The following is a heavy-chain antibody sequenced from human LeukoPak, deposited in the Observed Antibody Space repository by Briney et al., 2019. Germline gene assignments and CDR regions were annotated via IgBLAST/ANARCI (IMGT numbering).Heavy chain of an antibody. CDR1: GFRFDDYP. CDR2: ISGDGGRT. J-gene: IGHJ4*02. Sequence: GGSLRLSCAASGFRFDDYPMHWVRQAPGRGLEWVSLISGDGGRTYYNDSVKGRFTTSRENSKNSLFLQMNNLRTEDTALYFCARDRPFTYYDSTGVLDYWGQGTLVTVSS. D-gene: IGHD3-22*01. V-gene: IGHV3-43*02. CDR3: ARDRPFTYYDSTGVLDY.